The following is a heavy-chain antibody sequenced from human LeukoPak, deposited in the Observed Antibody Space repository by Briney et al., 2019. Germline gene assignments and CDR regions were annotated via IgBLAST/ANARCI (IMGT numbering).Heavy chain of an antibody. CDR2: IIPIFGTG. CDR1: GGTFCSYA. Sequence: SVKVSCKASGGTFCSYAISWVRQAPGQGLEWMGRIIPIFGTGNYAQKFQGRVTITTDESTSTAYMELSSLRSEDTAVYYCARARDDYGEYHAFDIWGQGTMVTVSS. CDR3: ARARDDYGEYHAFDI. J-gene: IGHJ3*02. V-gene: IGHV1-69*05. D-gene: IGHD4-17*01.